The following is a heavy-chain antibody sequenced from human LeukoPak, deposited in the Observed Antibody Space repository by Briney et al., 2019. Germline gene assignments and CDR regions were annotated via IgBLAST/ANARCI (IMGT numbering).Heavy chain of an antibody. V-gene: IGHV3-23*01. D-gene: IGHD6-19*01. J-gene: IGHJ4*02. CDR3: AKGGWLDD. CDR1: GFNFNKYD. Sequence: GGSLRLSCAASGFNFNKYDMAWARQAPGKGLEWVSTITGRSDKTYYTDSVKGRFVTSRDNSKDTLYLQMNSLRAEDTALYYCAKGGWLDDLGQGALVTVSS. CDR2: ITGRSDKT.